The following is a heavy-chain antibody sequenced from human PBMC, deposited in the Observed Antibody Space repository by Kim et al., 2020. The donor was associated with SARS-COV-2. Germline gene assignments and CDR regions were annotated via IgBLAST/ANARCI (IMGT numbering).Heavy chain of an antibody. Sequence: GGSLRLSCAASGFAFSNYWIHWVRQPPGRGLVWVSRINPDGSFIDYADSVGGRFTISRDNAKNSLYLQMNSLGAEDTAVYYCVRGTSDWYGIHYWGQGTLVTVSS. D-gene: IGHD6-19*01. CDR3: VRGTSDWYGIHY. CDR1: GFAFSNYW. J-gene: IGHJ4*02. V-gene: IGHV3-74*01. CDR2: INPDGSFI.